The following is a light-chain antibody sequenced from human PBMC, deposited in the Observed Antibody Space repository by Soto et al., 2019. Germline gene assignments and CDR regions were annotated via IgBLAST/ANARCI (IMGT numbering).Light chain of an antibody. CDR2: DVS. J-gene: IGLJ1*01. CDR1: SSDVGGYNH. Sequence: QSVLTQPASVSGSPGQSITISCTGTSSDVGGYNHVSWYQQHPGKAPKLMIYDVSNRPSGVSNRFSGSKSGNTASLTISGLQAEDEADYYCSSFTSTSTNYVFGTGTKLTVL. CDR3: SSFTSTSTNYV. V-gene: IGLV2-14*01.